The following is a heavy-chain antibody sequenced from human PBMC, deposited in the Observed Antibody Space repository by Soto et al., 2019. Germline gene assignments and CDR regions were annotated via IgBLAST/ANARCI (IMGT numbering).Heavy chain of an antibody. CDR1: GGSISSGGYY. V-gene: IGHV4-31*03. Sequence: QVQLQESGPGLVKPSQTLSLTCTVSGGSISSGGYYWSWIRQHPGKGLEWIGYIYYSGSTYYNPSLKRRVTISVDPSKNQCSLKLSSVTAADTAVYYCARVPTPEEMGYDFDYWGQGTLVTVSS. J-gene: IGHJ4*02. CDR3: ARVPTPEEMGYDFDY. D-gene: IGHD5-18*01. CDR2: IYYSGST.